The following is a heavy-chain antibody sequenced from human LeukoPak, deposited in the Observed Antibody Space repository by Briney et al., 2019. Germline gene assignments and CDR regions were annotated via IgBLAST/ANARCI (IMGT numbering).Heavy chain of an antibody. Sequence: PSETLSLTCTVSGGSINNYYWSWIRQPAGKGLEWIGRIYTRGSTNYNPSLKSRVTMSVDTSKNQFSLKLSSVTAADTAVYYCARGRYCSADICSGGDAFDIWGQGTLVTVSS. CDR1: GGSINNYY. V-gene: IGHV4-4*07. J-gene: IGHJ4*02. CDR2: IYTRGST. D-gene: IGHD2-15*01. CDR3: ARGRYCSADICSGGDAFDI.